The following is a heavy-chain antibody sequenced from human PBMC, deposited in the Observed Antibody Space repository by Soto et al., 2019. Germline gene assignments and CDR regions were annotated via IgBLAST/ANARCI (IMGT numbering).Heavy chain of an antibody. CDR1: GLTFSDYW. J-gene: IGHJ4*02. CDR3: VKDGGYCSSSTCYSPRNHYFDS. Sequence: GGSLRLSCEASGLTFSDYWMSWVRQAPGKGPEWVANIKFDGSEKQYVDSVRGRFTISRDNSRNSLFLQMNSLRVGDTAVYYCVKDGGYCSSSTCYSPRNHYFDSWGQGTLVTVSS. V-gene: IGHV3-7*03. CDR2: IKFDGSEK. D-gene: IGHD2-2*01.